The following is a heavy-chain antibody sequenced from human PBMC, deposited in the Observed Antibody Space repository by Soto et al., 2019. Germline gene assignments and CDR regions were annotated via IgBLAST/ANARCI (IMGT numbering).Heavy chain of an antibody. V-gene: IGHV3-74*01. J-gene: IGHJ6*02. D-gene: IGHD2-15*01. Sequence: GSLRLSCVASEFSFSTYWMHWVRQAPGKGLMWVARIDTTGSTTTCADSVQGRFTISRDNAKNTMYLQMNSVRDDDTVIYFCASVSAAQYYYGMDAWGQGTKVTVSS. CDR1: EFSFSTYW. CDR2: IDTTGSTT. CDR3: ASVSAAQYYYGMDA.